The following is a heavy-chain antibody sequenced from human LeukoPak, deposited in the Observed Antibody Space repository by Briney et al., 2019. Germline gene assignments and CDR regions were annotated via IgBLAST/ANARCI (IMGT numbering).Heavy chain of an antibody. D-gene: IGHD3-10*02. J-gene: IGHJ6*04. V-gene: IGHV3-21*01. CDR1: GFTFSSFT. CDR3: AELGITMIGGV. CDR2: ISSSSSYI. Sequence: GGSLRLSCAASGFTFSSFTMNWVRQAPGKGLEWVSSISSSSSYIYSADSVKGRFTISRDNAKNSLYLQMNSLRAEDTAVYYCAELGITMIGGVWGKGTTVTVSS.